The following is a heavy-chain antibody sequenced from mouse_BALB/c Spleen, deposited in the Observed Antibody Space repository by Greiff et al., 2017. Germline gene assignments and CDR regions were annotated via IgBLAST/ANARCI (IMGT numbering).Heavy chain of an antibody. CDR2: INPSNGGT. Sequence: QVQLQQSGAELVKPGASVKLSCKASGYTFTSYYMYWVKQRPGQGLEWIGEINPSNGGTNFNEKFKSKATLTVDKSSSTAYMQLSSLTSEDSAVYYCTRDKYYGYVRGYYAMDYWGQGTSVTVSS. D-gene: IGHD1-2*01. CDR1: GYTFTSYY. V-gene: IGHV1S81*02. J-gene: IGHJ4*01. CDR3: TRDKYYGYVRGYYAMDY.